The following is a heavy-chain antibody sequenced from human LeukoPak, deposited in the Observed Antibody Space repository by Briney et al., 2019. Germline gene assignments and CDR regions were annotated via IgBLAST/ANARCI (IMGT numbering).Heavy chain of an antibody. CDR3: ARGPVAGTGYYYYYMDV. CDR2: IITIFGTA. V-gene: IGHV1-69*05. D-gene: IGHD6-19*01. J-gene: IGHJ6*03. Sequence: ASVKVSCTSSGGTFTSYTTSWVRQAPGQGLEWVGGIITIFGTANYEQKFQGRVTITTDESTSTAYMELSSLRSEDTAVYYCARGPVAGTGYYYYYMDVWGKGTTVTVSS. CDR1: GGTFTSYT.